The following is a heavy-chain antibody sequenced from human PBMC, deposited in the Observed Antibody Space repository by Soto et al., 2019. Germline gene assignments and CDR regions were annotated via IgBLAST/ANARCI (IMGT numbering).Heavy chain of an antibody. CDR3: ARGLAYYDILTGYSNPSSYYYMVA. CDR2: TYYRSKWYN. J-gene: IGHJ6*03. Sequence: SQTLSLTCTISGDSVSSNSAAWNWIRQSPSRGLEWLGRTYYRSKWYNDYAVSVKSRITINPDTSKNQFSLQLNSVTPEDTAVYYCARGLAYYDILTGYSNPSSYYYMVAWGKGTTVTVS. CDR1: GDSVSSNSAA. V-gene: IGHV6-1*01. D-gene: IGHD3-9*01.